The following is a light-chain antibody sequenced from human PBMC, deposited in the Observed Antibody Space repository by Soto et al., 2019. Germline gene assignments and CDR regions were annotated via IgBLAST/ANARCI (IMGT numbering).Light chain of an antibody. V-gene: IGLV2-14*01. J-gene: IGLJ2*01. CDR2: EVS. CDR1: SSDVGADKS. CDR3: SSYTISNTLL. Sequence: QSALTQPASVSGSPGQSITISCTGTSSDVGADKSVSWYQQSPAKAPKLIIYEVSNRPSGVSNRFSGSKSGNTASLTISGLQAEDEAYYYCSSYTISNTLLFGGGTKLTVL.